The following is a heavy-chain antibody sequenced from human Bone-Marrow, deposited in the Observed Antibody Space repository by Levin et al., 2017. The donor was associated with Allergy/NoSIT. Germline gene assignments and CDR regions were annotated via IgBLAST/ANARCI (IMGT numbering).Heavy chain of an antibody. J-gene: IGHJ4*02. CDR3: AKGTTTGTTRSDY. CDR2: IVNSGST. Sequence: LSLTCAASGFTFSSSAMSWVRPAPGKGLEWISSIVNSGSTYYAESVKGRFTISRDNSKNTLYLQMNSLRADDTAEYYCAKGTTTGTTRSDYWGQGTLVTVSS. CDR1: GFTFSSSA. V-gene: IGHV3-23*01. D-gene: IGHD1-1*01.